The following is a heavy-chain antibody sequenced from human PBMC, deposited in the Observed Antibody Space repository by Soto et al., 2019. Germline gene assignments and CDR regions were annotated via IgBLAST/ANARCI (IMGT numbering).Heavy chain of an antibody. J-gene: IGHJ6*02. CDR2: VIPIFGTP. CDR1: GGTFSTYA. CDR3: ARYQGGSSSLDIYYYYYYGMDV. V-gene: IGHV1-69*01. Sequence: QVQLVQSGAEVKKPGSSVKVSCKAPGGTFSTYAISWVRQAPGQGLEWMGGVIPIFGTPKYAQKFQGRVTITADESTSTGYMELRSLRSEDTAVYYCARYQGGSSSLDIYYYYYYGMDVWGQGTTVTVSS. D-gene: IGHD2-15*01.